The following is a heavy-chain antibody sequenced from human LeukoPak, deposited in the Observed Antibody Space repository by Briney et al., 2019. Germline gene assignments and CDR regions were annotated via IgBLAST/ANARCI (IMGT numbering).Heavy chain of an antibody. V-gene: IGHV4-34*01. CDR2: INHSGST. D-gene: IGHD6-13*01. J-gene: IGHJ5*02. Sequence: SETLSLTCAVYGGSFSGYYWSWIRQPPGKGLEWIGEINHSGSTNYNPSLKSRVTISVDTSKNQFSLKLSSVTAADTAVYYCARRTRWYSSSPWGRGTLVTVSS. CDR3: ARRTRWYSSSP. CDR1: GGSFSGYY.